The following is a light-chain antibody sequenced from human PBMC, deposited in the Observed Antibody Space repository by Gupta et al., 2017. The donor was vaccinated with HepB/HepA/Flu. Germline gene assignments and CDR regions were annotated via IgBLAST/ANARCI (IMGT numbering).Light chain of an antibody. CDR1: STDIGAYNL. Sequence: QSALTHPAAVSGSRGQCITMPCTGTSTDIGAYNLVSWYQQLLGKAPTLIIYEVTKRPSGVSDRFSGSKSGNTASLTISGLQAQDEAQYYCCAYAGNSGLTFGGGTRLTVL. CDR3: CAYAGNSGLT. J-gene: IGLJ2*01. V-gene: IGLV2-23*02. CDR2: EVT.